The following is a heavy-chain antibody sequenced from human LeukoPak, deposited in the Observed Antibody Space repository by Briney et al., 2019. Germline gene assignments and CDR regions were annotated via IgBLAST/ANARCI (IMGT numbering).Heavy chain of an antibody. CDR2: ISYDGSNK. D-gene: IGHD4-23*01. CDR1: GFTFSRYG. J-gene: IGHJ6*03. V-gene: IGHV3-30*18. CDR3: AKVFSTVEYYYYYMDV. Sequence: GGSLRLSCAASGFTFSRYGMHWVRQAPGKGLEWVAVISYDGSNKYYADSVKGRFTISRDNSKNTLYLQMNSLTAEDTAVYYCAKVFSTVEYYYYYMDVWGKGTTVTISS.